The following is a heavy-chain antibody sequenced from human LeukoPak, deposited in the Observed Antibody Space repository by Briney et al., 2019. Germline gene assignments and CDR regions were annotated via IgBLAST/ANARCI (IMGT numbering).Heavy chain of an antibody. J-gene: IGHJ4*02. CDR2: IYYSGDT. D-gene: IGHD5-18*01. Sequence: SETLSLTCTVSGASISSSSYYWGWIRQPPGKGLAWIGSIYYSGDTYYNSSLKSRLTISVDTSKNQFTLKLSSMTAADTALYYCARLRGYTSGNPGYWGQGSLVTVSS. CDR1: GASISSSSYY. CDR3: ARLRGYTSGNPGY. V-gene: IGHV4-39*01.